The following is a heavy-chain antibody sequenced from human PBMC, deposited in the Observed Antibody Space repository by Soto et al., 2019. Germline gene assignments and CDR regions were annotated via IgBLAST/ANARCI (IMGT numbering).Heavy chain of an antibody. V-gene: IGHV3-23*01. CDR3: ANAPRGGAATLLRDY. J-gene: IGHJ4*02. CDR1: GFTFSIYA. D-gene: IGHD6-13*01. Sequence: EVQLLESGGGLVQPGGSLRLSCAAAGFTFSIYAMSWVRQAPGKGLEWVSAISGSGGSTYYADSVKGRFTISRDNSKTTLYLQMNRLRADDTAVYYCANAPRGGAATLLRDYWGQGTLVTVSS. CDR2: ISGSGGST.